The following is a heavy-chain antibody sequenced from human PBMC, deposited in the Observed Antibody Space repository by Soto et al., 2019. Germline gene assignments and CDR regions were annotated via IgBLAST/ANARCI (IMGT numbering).Heavy chain of an antibody. D-gene: IGHD3-3*01. CDR1: GGSISSSSYY. V-gene: IGHV4-39*01. J-gene: IGHJ4*02. CDR3: ARHHSQLRFLESNFDY. CDR2: IYYSGST. Sequence: SETLSLTCTVSGGSISSSSYYWGWIRQPPGKGLEWIGSIYYSGSTYYNPSLKSRVTISVDTSKNQFSLKLSSVTAADTAVYYCARHHSQLRFLESNFDYWGQGTLVTVS.